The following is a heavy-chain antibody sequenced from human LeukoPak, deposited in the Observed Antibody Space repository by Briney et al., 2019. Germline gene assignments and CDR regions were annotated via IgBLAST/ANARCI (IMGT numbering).Heavy chain of an antibody. CDR3: ARMDGYNRIFDY. D-gene: IGHD5-24*01. CDR1: GGTFSSYA. V-gene: IGHV1-69*05. Sequence: SVKVSCKASGGTFSSYAISWVRQAPGQGLEWMGGIIPIFGTANYAQKFQGRVTVITDESTSTAYMELSSLRSEDTAVYYCARMDGYNRIFDYWGQGTLVTVPS. CDR2: IIPIFGTA. J-gene: IGHJ4*02.